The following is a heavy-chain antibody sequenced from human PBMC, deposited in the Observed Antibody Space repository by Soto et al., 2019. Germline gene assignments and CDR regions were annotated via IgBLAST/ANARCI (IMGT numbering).Heavy chain of an antibody. CDR1: GYTFTSYA. CDR3: AGDAKGAAAGGIVTFDY. J-gene: IGHJ4*02. D-gene: IGHD2-21*01. Sequence: QVQLVQSGAEVKKPGASVKVSCKASGYTFTSYAMHWVRQAPGQGLEWMGWINAGNGNTKYSQKFQGRGTITRDTSASTAYMEQSSLGSEDTAVYYWAGDAKGAAAGGIVTFDYWGQGTLDTVSS. V-gene: IGHV1-3*01. CDR2: INAGNGNT.